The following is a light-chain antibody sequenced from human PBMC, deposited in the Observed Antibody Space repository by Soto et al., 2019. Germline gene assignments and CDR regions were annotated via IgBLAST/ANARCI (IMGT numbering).Light chain of an antibody. CDR2: AAS. Sequence: DIQMSRRPSAVCPSVXGRVAISCVSSNSINGWLTRYQQKPGRAPKLLIYAASSLQSGVSSRFSGSGSGTDFTLTISSLQPEDFATYYCQQANICPLAFGGGTKVDIK. CDR3: QQANICPLA. V-gene: IGKV1-12*01. J-gene: IGKJ4*01. CDR1: NSINGW.